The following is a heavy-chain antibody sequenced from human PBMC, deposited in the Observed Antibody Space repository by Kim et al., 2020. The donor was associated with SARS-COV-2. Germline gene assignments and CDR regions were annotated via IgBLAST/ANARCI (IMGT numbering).Heavy chain of an antibody. V-gene: IGHV1-46*01. CDR3: ARGGRKVGIAVAGTFNY. Sequence: FQGRVTMTRDTSTSTVYMELSSLRSEDTAVYYCARGGRKVGIAVAGTFNYWGQGTLVTVSS. J-gene: IGHJ4*02. D-gene: IGHD6-19*01.